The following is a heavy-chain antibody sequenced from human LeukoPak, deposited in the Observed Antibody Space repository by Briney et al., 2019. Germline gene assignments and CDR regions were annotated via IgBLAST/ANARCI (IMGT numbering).Heavy chain of an antibody. J-gene: IGHJ3*02. D-gene: IGHD4-23*01. CDR1: GFTFDDYA. V-gene: IGHV3-9*01. Sequence: GGSLRLSCAASGFTFDDYAMHWVRQAPGKGLEWVSGISWNSGSIGYADSVKGRFTISRDNAKNSLYLQMNSLRAEDTALYYCAIVVTHDAFDIWGQGTMATVSS. CDR3: AIVVTHDAFDI. CDR2: ISWNSGSI.